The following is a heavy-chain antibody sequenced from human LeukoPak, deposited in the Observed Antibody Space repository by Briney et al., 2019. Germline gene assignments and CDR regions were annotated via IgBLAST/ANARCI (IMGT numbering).Heavy chain of an antibody. CDR1: GGSISGYY. Sequence: SETLSLTCAVSGGSISGYYWSWIRQPPGKGLEWIGEINHSGSTNYNPSLKSRVTISVDTSKNQFSLKLSSVTAADTAVYYCARGASVYGSGSYYRDYWGQGTLVTVSS. CDR2: INHSGST. CDR3: ARGASVYGSGSYYRDY. D-gene: IGHD3-10*01. J-gene: IGHJ4*02. V-gene: IGHV4-34*01.